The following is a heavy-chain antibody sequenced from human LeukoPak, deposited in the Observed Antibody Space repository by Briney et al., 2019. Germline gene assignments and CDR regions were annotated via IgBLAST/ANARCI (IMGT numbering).Heavy chain of an antibody. D-gene: IGHD2-15*01. J-gene: IGHJ4*02. V-gene: IGHV1-24*01. CDR3: APETTAATLDY. CDR1: GYILTELS. CDR2: FDPEDGEK. Sequence: ASVKVSCKVSGYILTELSMHWVRQAPGKGLEWMGGFDPEDGEKIYAQKFQGRVTMTEDTSTDTAYMELSSLRSDATAVYYCAPETTAATLDYWGQGTLVSVFS.